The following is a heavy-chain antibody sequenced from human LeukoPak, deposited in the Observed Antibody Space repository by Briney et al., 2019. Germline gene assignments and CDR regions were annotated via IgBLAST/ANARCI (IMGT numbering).Heavy chain of an antibody. D-gene: IGHD3-10*01. J-gene: IGHJ5*02. CDR1: GYTFTSYD. V-gene: IGHV1-8*01. CDR3: ARGRGVRGPKNNWFDP. CDR2: MNPNSSNT. Sequence: GASVKVSCKASGYTFTSYDINWVRQATGQGLEWMGWMNPNSSNTGYAQKFQGRVTMTRNTSISTAYMELSSLRSEDTAVYYCARGRGVRGPKNNWFDPWGQGTLVTVSS.